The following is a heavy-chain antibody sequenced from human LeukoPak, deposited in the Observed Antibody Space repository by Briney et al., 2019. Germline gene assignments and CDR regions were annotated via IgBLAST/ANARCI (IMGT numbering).Heavy chain of an antibody. CDR1: GFTFSSYG. CDR3: AKARVLRYFDWFFDY. V-gene: IGHV3-30*18. Sequence: PGRSLRLSCAASGFTFSSYGMHWVRQAPGKGLEWVAVISYDGSNKYYADSVKGRFTISRDNSKNTLHLQMNSLRAEDTAVYYCAKARVLRYFDWFFDYWGQGTLVTVSS. D-gene: IGHD3-9*01. CDR2: ISYDGSNK. J-gene: IGHJ4*02.